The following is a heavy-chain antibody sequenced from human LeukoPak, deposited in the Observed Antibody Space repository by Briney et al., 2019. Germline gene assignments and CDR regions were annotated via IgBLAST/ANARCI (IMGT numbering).Heavy chain of an antibody. Sequence: PGRSLRLSCAASGFTFSSYGMHWVRQAPGKGLEWVAVILYDGSNKYYADSVKGRFTISRDNSKNTLYLQMNSLRAEDTAVYYCARDRDSGSEVLDYWGQGTLVTVCS. D-gene: IGHD1-26*01. CDR2: ILYDGSNK. J-gene: IGHJ4*02. V-gene: IGHV3-33*01. CDR3: ARDRDSGSEVLDY. CDR1: GFTFSSYG.